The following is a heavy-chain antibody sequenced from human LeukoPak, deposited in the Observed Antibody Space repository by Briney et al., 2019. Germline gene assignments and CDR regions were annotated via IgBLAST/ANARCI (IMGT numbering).Heavy chain of an antibody. J-gene: IGHJ2*01. V-gene: IGHV4-59*08. CDR1: GGSIDSYY. D-gene: IGHD6-19*01. CDR3: ARHWMTVAPYWYFDL. CDR2: IYYSGTT. Sequence: PSETLSLTCTVSGGSIDSYYWSWIRQPPGKGLEWIGYIYYSGTTNYNPSLKSRLTISVDTSKKQFSLKLSSVTAADTALYYCARHWMTVAPYWYFDLWGRGTLVTVSS.